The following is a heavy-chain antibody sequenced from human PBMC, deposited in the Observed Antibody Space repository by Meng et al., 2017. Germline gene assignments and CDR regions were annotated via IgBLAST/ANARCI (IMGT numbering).Heavy chain of an antibody. V-gene: IGHV4-34*01. CDR2: INHSGST. J-gene: IGHJ4*02. CDR1: GGSFSGYY. CDR3: ARDTVEAYCGGDCCPLGY. D-gene: IGHD2-21*02. Sequence: LKEWGAGLLKPSGTLSLTCAVYGGSFSGYYWSGIRQPPGKGLEWIGEINHSGSTNYNPSLKSRVTISVDTSKNQFSLKLSSVTAADTAVYYCARDTVEAYCGGDCCPLGYWGQGTLVTVSS.